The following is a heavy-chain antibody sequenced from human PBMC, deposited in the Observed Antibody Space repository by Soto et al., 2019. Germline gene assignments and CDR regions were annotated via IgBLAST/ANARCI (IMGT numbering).Heavy chain of an antibody. CDR3: ARAQASWNYFNY. Sequence: PSQTLSLTCGISGDSVSSNSATWNWIRQSPSRGLEWLGRTYYRSKWYNDYAVFVKSRITINPDTSKNQFSLQLNSVTPEDTAVYYCARAQASWNYFNYWGQGTLVTV. J-gene: IGHJ4*01. CDR2: TYYRSKWYN. CDR1: GDSVSSNSAT. D-gene: IGHD1-1*01. V-gene: IGHV6-1*01.